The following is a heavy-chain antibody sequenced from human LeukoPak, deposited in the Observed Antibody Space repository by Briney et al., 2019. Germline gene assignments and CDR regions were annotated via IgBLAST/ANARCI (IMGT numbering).Heavy chain of an antibody. V-gene: IGHV3-30*03. CDR3: ARAKRWIGSSWHFDN. J-gene: IGHJ4*02. Sequence: GGSLRLSCAASGFTFSNYAIHWVRQAPGKGLEWVAIISYDGSNEKYVDSVKGRFTISRDNSKNTLYLQMNSLRPEDTAVYYCARAKRWIGSSWHFDNWGQGTLVTVSS. CDR2: ISYDGSNE. D-gene: IGHD6-13*01. CDR1: GFTFSNYA.